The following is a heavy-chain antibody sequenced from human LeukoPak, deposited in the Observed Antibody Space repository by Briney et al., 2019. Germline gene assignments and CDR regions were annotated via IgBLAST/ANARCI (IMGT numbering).Heavy chain of an antibody. CDR2: MNTNSGNT. CDR1: GYTFSSYD. V-gene: IGHV1-8*01. D-gene: IGHD6-19*01. Sequence: GASVKVSCKASGYTFSSYDINWVRQATGQGLEWMGWMNTNSGNTGYAQKFQGRLNMTRNTSIDTAYMELSSLRSDDTAVYYCARRVGSGWRVQHWGQATLVSVSS. CDR3: ARRVGSGWRVQH. J-gene: IGHJ1*01.